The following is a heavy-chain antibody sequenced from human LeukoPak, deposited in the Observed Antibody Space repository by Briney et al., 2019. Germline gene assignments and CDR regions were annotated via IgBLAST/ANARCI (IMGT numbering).Heavy chain of an antibody. J-gene: IGHJ4*02. Sequence: SETLSLTCTVSGGSISSSSYYWGWIRQPPGKGLEWIGSIYYSGSTYYNPSLKSRVTISIDTSKNQFSLKLSSVTAADTAVYYCARDRRNAIGFDYWGQGTLVTVSS. D-gene: IGHD1-1*01. CDR1: GGSISSSSYY. CDR2: IYYSGST. V-gene: IGHV4-39*07. CDR3: ARDRRNAIGFDY.